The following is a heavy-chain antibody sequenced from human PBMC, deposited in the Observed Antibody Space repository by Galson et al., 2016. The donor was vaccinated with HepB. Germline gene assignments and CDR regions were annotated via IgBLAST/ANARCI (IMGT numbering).Heavy chain of an antibody. J-gene: IGHJ4*01. CDR2: INPGDGRS. Sequence: SVKVSCKASGYTFTNYYMHWVRQAPGQGLEWMAIINPGDGRSHSAQNLQGRVTVTRGTSTSTVYMELSSLMSEDTAMYYCAREFGDCDSTRCSKQHFDSWG. CDR3: AREFGDCDSTRCSKQHFDS. D-gene: IGHD2-2*01. CDR1: GYTFTNYY. V-gene: IGHV1-46*04.